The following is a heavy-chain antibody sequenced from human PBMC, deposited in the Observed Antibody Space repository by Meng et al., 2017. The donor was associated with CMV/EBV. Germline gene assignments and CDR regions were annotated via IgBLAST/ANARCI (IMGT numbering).Heavy chain of an antibody. J-gene: IGHJ4*02. CDR1: GYTFTSYD. CDR2: MDANSGNT. D-gene: IGHD6-19*01. V-gene: IGHV1-8*01. Sequence: SGYTFTSYDINWVRQATGQGLEWMGWMDANSGNTGYAQKFQGRVTMTRNTSISTAYMELSSLRSEDTAVYYCARGEPSSGWYGTNFDYWGQGTLVTVSS. CDR3: ARGEPSSGWYGTNFDY.